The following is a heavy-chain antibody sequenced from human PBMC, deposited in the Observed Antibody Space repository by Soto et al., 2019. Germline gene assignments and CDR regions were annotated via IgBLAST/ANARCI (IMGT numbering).Heavy chain of an antibody. CDR3: ARDTGGETVEGY. J-gene: IGHJ4*02. V-gene: IGHV3-21*01. D-gene: IGHD6-19*01. CDR1: GFTFSSYS. CDR2: ISSSSSYI. Sequence: GGSLRLSCAASGFTFSSYSMNWVRQAPGKGLEWVSSISSSSSYIYYADSVKGRFTISRDNAKNSLYLQMNSLRAEDTAVYYCARDTGGETVEGYWGQGTLVTVSS.